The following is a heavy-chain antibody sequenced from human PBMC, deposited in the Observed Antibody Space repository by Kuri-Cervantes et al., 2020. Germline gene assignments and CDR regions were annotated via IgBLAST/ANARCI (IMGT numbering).Heavy chain of an antibody. V-gene: IGHV4-61*01. D-gene: IGHD1-7*01. CDR2: VYFSGST. CDR3: ATGWELRA. CDR1: GDSVNSGTYY. Sequence: SETLSLTCNVSGDSVNSGTYYWTWIRQTPGKRLEWIGYVYFSGSTNYNPSLKSRLTISLDTSKNQFSLRLTSVTIADTAVYYCATGWELRAWGQGTLVTVSS. J-gene: IGHJ5*02.